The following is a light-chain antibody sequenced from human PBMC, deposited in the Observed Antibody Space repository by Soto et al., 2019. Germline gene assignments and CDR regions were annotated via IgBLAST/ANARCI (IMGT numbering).Light chain of an antibody. V-gene: IGKV1-33*01. CDR1: QDIAKY. Sequence: DIQMTQSPSSLSASVGDRVTITCQASQDIAKYLSWHQQKPGKAPKLLIHDASNVETGVPSRFSASGSGTNFAFTISSLQPDDIATYYCQRYDNLPYTFGQGTKLDIK. CDR2: DAS. CDR3: QRYDNLPYT. J-gene: IGKJ2*01.